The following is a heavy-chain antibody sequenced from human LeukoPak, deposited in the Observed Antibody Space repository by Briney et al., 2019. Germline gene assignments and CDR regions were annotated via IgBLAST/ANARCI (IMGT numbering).Heavy chain of an antibody. CDR2: INSNGVRT. V-gene: IGHV3-20*04. D-gene: IGHD3-22*01. CDR3: VRGTMIVGP. CDR1: GFTFDDFG. Sequence: GGSLRLSCAASGFTFDDFGMTWVRQAPGKGLEWVSSINSNGVRTTYGDSVKGRFTISRDDANDSLYLLMHSLRAEDTAFYYCVRGTMIVGPWGQGTLVTVSS. J-gene: IGHJ5*02.